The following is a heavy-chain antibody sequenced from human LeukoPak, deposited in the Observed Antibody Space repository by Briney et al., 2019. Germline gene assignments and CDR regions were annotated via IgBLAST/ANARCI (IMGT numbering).Heavy chain of an antibody. D-gene: IGHD6-6*01. V-gene: IGHV4-39*01. Sequence: SETLSLTCTVSGGSISSTSYYWGWIRQPPGKGLEWIGSLYYSGSTYYNPYLMGRVTISVDTSKNQFSLKLSSVTAADTAVYFCARHPDFGSSHYNWFDPWGQGTLVTVSS. CDR3: ARHPDFGSSHYNWFDP. J-gene: IGHJ5*02. CDR1: GGSISSTSYY. CDR2: LYYSGST.